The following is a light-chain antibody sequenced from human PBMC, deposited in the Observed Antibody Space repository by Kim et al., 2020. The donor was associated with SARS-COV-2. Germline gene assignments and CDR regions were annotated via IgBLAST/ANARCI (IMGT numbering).Light chain of an antibody. V-gene: IGKV1-39*01. CDR1: QNIRNY. CDR3: QQSYSTPYI. Sequence: SASVGDRVTIPCRASQNIRNYLNWYQQKPGKAPKVLIYAASSVQGGVPSRFSGGGSGTDFTLTISSLQPEDSATYYCQQSYSTPYIFGQGTKLEI. J-gene: IGKJ2*01. CDR2: AAS.